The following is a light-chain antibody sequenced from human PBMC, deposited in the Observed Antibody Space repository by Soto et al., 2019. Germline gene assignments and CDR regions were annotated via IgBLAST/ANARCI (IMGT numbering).Light chain of an antibody. J-gene: IGKJ1*01. CDR3: QEYNTWPWT. CDR2: GAS. Sequence: ETVMTQSPATLSVSPGEGATLSCRASQSVNSNLAWYQQKLGQAPRVLIYGASTRATGIPARCSGSGSGTEFILNISSRQSEDFAVYYCQEYNTWPWTFGQGTKVEIK. CDR1: QSVNSN. V-gene: IGKV3-15*01.